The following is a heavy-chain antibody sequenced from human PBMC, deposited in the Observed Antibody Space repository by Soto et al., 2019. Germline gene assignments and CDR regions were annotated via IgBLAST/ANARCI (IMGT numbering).Heavy chain of an antibody. Sequence: QITLNESAPTLVKPTQTLTLTCTFSGFSLSTSGVGVVWIRQPPRKALEWLAVIFWDGENHYSPSLKRRRTITTDTSKNQVVLSLTNMDPVDTATYYCAHNRGSGRYFFDYWGQGTLVTVSS. CDR2: IFWDGEN. J-gene: IGHJ4*02. CDR3: AHNRGSGRYFFDY. CDR1: GFSLSTSGVG. D-gene: IGHD3-10*01. V-gene: IGHV2-5*02.